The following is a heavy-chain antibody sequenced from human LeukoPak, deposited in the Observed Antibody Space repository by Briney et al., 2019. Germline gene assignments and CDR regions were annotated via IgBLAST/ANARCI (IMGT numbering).Heavy chain of an antibody. Sequence: SETLSLTCTVSGGSISSGGYYWSWIRQPPGKGLEWIGYIYHSGSTYYNPSLKSRVTISVDRSKNQFSLKLSSVTAADTAVYYCARGGQYSSSSFFDYWGQGTLVTVSS. D-gene: IGHD6-6*01. V-gene: IGHV4-30-2*01. CDR1: GGSISSGGYY. CDR2: IYHSGST. CDR3: ARGGQYSSSSFFDY. J-gene: IGHJ4*02.